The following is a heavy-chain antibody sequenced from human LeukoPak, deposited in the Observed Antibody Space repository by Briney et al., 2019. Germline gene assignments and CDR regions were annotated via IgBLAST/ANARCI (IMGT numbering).Heavy chain of an antibody. Sequence: SQTLSLTCTVSGGSISSGSYYWSWIRQPAGKGLEWIGRIYTSGSTYYNPSLKSRVTISVDTSKNQFSLKLSSVTAADTAVYYCAAEKKVAGIQLWFRQMRGFDYWGQGTLVTVSS. D-gene: IGHD5-18*01. V-gene: IGHV4-61*02. CDR1: GGSISSGSYY. J-gene: IGHJ4*02. CDR2: IYTSGST. CDR3: AAEKKVAGIQLWFRQMRGFDY.